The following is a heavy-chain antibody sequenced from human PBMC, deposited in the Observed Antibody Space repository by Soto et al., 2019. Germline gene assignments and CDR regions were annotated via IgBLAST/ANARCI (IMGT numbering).Heavy chain of an antibody. D-gene: IGHD3-3*01. V-gene: IGHV3-23*01. CDR2: ISGSGGST. Sequence: GGSLRLSCAASGFTFSSYAMSWVRQAPGKGLEWVSAISGSGGSTYYADSVKGRFTISRDNSKNTLYLQMNSLRAEDTAVYYCAAGLYDFWSGYLKYFDYWGQGTLVTVSS. CDR1: GFTFSSYA. J-gene: IGHJ4*02. CDR3: AAGLYDFWSGYLKYFDY.